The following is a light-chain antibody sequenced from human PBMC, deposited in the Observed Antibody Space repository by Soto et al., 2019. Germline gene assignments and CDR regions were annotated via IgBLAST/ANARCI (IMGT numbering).Light chain of an antibody. CDR1: QSISSY. CDR3: QQSYSKA. V-gene: IGKV1-39*01. Sequence: DIQMTQSPSSLSASVGDRVTITCRASQSISSYLNWYQQKPGKAPKLLIYAASSLQSGVPSRFSGSGSGTDFPLTISSLQPEDFATYYCQQSYSKAFGQGTKVELK. J-gene: IGKJ1*01. CDR2: AAS.